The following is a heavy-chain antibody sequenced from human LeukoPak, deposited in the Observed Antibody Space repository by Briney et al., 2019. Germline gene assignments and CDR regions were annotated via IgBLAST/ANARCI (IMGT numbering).Heavy chain of an antibody. J-gene: IGHJ4*02. V-gene: IGHV4-34*01. CDR1: GGSFSGYY. CDR3: ARWRWSVDY. Sequence: PSETLSLTCAVYGGSFSGYYWSWIRQPPGKGLEWIGEINHSGNTNYNPSLKSRVTISVDTSKNQFSLKLSSVTAADTAVYYCARWRWSVDYWGQGTLVTVSS. D-gene: IGHD4-23*01. CDR2: INHSGNT.